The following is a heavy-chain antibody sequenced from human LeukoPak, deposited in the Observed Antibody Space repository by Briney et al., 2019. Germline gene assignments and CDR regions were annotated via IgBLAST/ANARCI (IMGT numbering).Heavy chain of an antibody. CDR2: IYSGGST. J-gene: IGHJ4*02. Sequence: GGSLRLSCAASGFTVSTNYMNWVRQAPGKGLEWVSVIYSGGSTNYADSVKGRFTISRDNSKNTLYLQMNSLKTEDTAVYYCAKGGDGKIPFDNWGQGTLVTVSS. V-gene: IGHV3-66*01. CDR3: AKGGDGKIPFDN. D-gene: IGHD5-24*01. CDR1: GFTVSTNY.